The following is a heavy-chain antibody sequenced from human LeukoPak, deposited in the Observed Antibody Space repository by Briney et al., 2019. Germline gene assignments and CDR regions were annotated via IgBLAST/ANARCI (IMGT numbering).Heavy chain of an antibody. J-gene: IGHJ5*02. CDR3: VRNYRDILTGQTGWFDP. CDR1: GFTIRGSA. Sequence: HTGGSLRLSCTAFGFTIRGSAMSWVRQAPGKGLEWVSTISDSGVNRDYADSVKGRFTISRDNSKNTLDLQLNSLRTEDTAVYFCVRNYRDILTGQTGWFDPWGQGTLVTVSS. D-gene: IGHD3-9*01. V-gene: IGHV3-23*01. CDR2: ISDSGVNR.